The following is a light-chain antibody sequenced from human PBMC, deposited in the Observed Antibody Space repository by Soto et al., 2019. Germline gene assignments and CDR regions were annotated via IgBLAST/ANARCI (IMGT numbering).Light chain of an antibody. CDR2: SNN. CDR1: SSNIGSNT. J-gene: IGLJ7*01. V-gene: IGLV1-44*01. CDR3: AAWDDSLNGWV. Sequence: QSVLTQPPSASGTPGQRVTISCSGSSSNIGSNTVNWYQQLPGTAPKLVIYSNNQRPSGVPARFSGSKSGTSASLAISGLQSEDEADYYCAAWDDSLNGWVFGGGTQLTVL.